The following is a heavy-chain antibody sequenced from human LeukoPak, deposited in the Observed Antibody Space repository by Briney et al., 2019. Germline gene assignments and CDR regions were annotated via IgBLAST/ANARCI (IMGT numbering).Heavy chain of an antibody. Sequence: GGSLRLSCAASGFTFSSYTMSWVRQAPGKGLEWVSTITTSDGKTYYADSVKGRFTVSRDNSKNTLFLQMNSLRAEDTAVYYFAKDGGLWVSAHWGDSWGRATLVTVSS. CDR3: AKDGGLWVSAHWGDS. CDR2: ITTSDGKT. D-gene: IGHD7-27*01. CDR1: GFTFSSYT. J-gene: IGHJ4*02. V-gene: IGHV3-23*01.